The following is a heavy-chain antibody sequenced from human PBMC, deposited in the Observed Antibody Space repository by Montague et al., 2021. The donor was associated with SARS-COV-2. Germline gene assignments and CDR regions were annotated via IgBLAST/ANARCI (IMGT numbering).Heavy chain of an antibody. CDR1: GGSISGSNYY. CDR3: ARLLLELPGDY. Sequence: SETLSTCTVSGGSISGSNYYWAWIRQSPGKGLEWIGSIYYSGSTYDNPSLKSRVSISVDTSKNQFSLKLNSVTAADTAVYYCARLLLELPGDYWGQGTLVTVSS. J-gene: IGHJ4*02. V-gene: IGHV4-39*01. D-gene: IGHD1-7*01. CDR2: IYYSGST.